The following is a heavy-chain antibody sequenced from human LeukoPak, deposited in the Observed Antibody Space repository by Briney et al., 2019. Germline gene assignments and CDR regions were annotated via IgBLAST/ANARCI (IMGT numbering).Heavy chain of an antibody. CDR1: GGSISSGDYY. CDR2: IYYSGSI. D-gene: IGHD5-18*01. V-gene: IGHV4-30-4*08. CDR3: ASGYSYGYGWDYFDY. J-gene: IGHJ4*02. Sequence: SQTLSLTCTVSGGSISSGDYYWSWIRQPPGKGLEWIGYIYYSGSIYYNPSLKSRVTISVDTSKNQFSLKLSSVTAADTAVYYCASGYSYGYGWDYFDYWGQGTLVTVSS.